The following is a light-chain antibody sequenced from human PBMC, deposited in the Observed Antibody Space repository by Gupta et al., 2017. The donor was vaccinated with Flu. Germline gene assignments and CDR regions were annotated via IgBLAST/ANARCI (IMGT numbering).Light chain of an antibody. J-gene: IGLJ3*02. Sequence: PGQTATIACSGDELGDKIVCWYRQKSGRSPDLVIYNDDKRAAESPERFSGSNSGITATLTVSGAQAMDDADYYCQAWDSNTGVFGGGTKLTVL. CDR3: QAWDSNTGV. V-gene: IGLV3-1*01. CDR2: NDD. CDR1: ELGDKI.